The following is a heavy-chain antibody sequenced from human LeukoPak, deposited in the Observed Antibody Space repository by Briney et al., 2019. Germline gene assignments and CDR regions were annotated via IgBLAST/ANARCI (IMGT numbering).Heavy chain of an antibody. J-gene: IGHJ6*02. D-gene: IGHD2-15*01. CDR3: ASPVGVAATFYYGMDV. V-gene: IGHV3-23*01. CDR1: GFTFSSYA. Sequence: GGSLSLSCAASGFTFSSYAMSWVRQAPGKGLEWVSAISGSGGSTYYADSVKGRFTISRDNSKNTLYLQMNSLRAEDTAVYYCASPVGVAATFYYGMDVWGQGTTVTVSS. CDR2: ISGSGGST.